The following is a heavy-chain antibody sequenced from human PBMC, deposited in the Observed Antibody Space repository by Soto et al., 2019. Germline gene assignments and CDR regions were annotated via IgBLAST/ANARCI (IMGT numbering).Heavy chain of an antibody. CDR3: GRDCSGGSCHYAFDI. D-gene: IGHD2-15*01. CDR1: GFIVSHNY. CDR2: IYSGGGT. Sequence: GGSLRLSCAASGFIVSHNYMNWVRQAPGKGLEWVSVIYSGGGTYYADSVKGRFTISRDNSKNTVSLQMNSLRAEDTAVYYCGRDCSGGSCHYAFDIWAQRTMVTVSS. V-gene: IGHV3-66*01. J-gene: IGHJ3*02.